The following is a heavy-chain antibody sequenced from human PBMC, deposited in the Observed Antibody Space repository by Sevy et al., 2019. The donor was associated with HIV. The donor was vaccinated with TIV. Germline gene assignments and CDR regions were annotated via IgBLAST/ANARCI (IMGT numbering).Heavy chain of an antibody. V-gene: IGHV3-30-3*01. CDR3: ALERLSSDVAEYFQN. J-gene: IGHJ1*01. D-gene: IGHD1-1*01. CDR1: GFTFNRYS. Sequence: GGSLRLSCAASGFTFNRYSMHWVRQAPGKGLEWVATISFDATNKHYADSVKGRFTISRDNFQNSLFLQMESLRPEDTAVYYCALERLSSDVAEYFQNWGQGTLVTVSS. CDR2: ISFDATNK.